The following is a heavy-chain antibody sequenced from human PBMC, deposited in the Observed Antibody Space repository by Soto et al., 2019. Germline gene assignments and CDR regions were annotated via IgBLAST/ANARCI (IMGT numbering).Heavy chain of an antibody. CDR2: IKKDGSKK. CDR3: ARDVSPGSSGYYFDAFDI. V-gene: IGHV3-7*05. D-gene: IGHD6-25*01. Sequence: EVQLVESGGGLVQPGGSLRLSCAASGFAFGDYWMTWVRQAPGKGLEWVANIKKDGSKKSYLDSVRGRFTISRDNTANSLFLQMNSLRAEDTALYFCARDVSPGSSGYYFDAFDIWGQGTTVTVSS. J-gene: IGHJ3*02. CDR1: GFAFGDYW.